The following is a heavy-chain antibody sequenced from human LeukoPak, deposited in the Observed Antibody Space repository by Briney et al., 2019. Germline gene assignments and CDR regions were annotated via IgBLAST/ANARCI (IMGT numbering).Heavy chain of an antibody. CDR1: GDSISSSSSY. D-gene: IGHD4-17*01. CDR2: IYYSGST. Sequence: SETLSLTCTVSGDSISSSSSYWGWIRQPPGEGLEWIGGIYYSGSTYYNTSLKSRVTISVDTSKNQFSLKLSSVTAADTAVYYCARLSTVTTSFDYWGQGTLVTVSS. V-gene: IGHV4-39*07. J-gene: IGHJ4*02. CDR3: ARLSTVTTSFDY.